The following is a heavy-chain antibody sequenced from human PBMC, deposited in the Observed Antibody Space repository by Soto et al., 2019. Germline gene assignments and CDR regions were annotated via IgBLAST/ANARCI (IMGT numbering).Heavy chain of an antibody. CDR1: GGSISSGDYY. CDR3: AREEGTSRPLPGHFDY. Sequence: QVQLQESGPGLVKPSQTLSLTCTVSGGSISSGDYYWSWIRQPPGKGLEWIGYIYYSGSTYYNPSLKSRVTISVATSKNQFSLKLSSVTAADTAVYYCAREEGTSRPLPGHFDYWGQGTLVTVSS. D-gene: IGHD1-1*01. CDR2: IYYSGST. J-gene: IGHJ4*02. V-gene: IGHV4-30-4*01.